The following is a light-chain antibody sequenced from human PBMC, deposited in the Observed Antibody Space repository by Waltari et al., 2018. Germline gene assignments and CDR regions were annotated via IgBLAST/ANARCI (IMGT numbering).Light chain of an antibody. CDR2: KVS. Sequence: DVVMTQSPLSLPVIFGQPASISCRSSQSLVHSDGNTYLNWFQQRPGHSPRRLIYKVSSRDSGVPDRFSGSGSGTDVTLKISRVEAEDVGVYYCMQGTHWPRTFGQGTKLEIK. V-gene: IGKV2-30*02. CDR3: MQGTHWPRT. J-gene: IGKJ2*01. CDR1: QSLVHSDGNTY.